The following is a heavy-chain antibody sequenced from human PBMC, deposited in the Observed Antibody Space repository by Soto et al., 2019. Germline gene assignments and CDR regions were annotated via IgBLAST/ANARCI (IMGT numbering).Heavy chain of an antibody. J-gene: IGHJ3*02. CDR1: GYTFTSYG. CDR3: ARKTQWAGYDAFDI. CDR2: ISAYNGNT. V-gene: IGHV1-18*01. D-gene: IGHD1-26*01. Sequence: ASVKVSCKASGYTFTSYGISWVRQAPGQGLEWMGWISAYNGNTNYAQKLQGRVTMTTNTSTSTAYMELRSLRSDDTAVYYCARKTQWAGYDAFDIWGQGTMVTVSS.